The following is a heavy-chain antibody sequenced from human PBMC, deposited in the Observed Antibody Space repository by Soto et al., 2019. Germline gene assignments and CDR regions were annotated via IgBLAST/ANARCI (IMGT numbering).Heavy chain of an antibody. CDR1: GGTFSSYA. CDR3: ASSRRSYCGGDCYVHDAFDI. CDR2: IIPIFGTA. V-gene: IGHV1-69*13. J-gene: IGHJ3*02. Sequence: SVKVSCKASGGTFSSYAISWVRQAPGQGLEWMGGIIPIFGTANYAQKFQGRVTITADESTSTAYMELSSLRSEDTAVYYCASSRRSYCGGDCYVHDAFDIWGQGTMVTVSS. D-gene: IGHD2-21*02.